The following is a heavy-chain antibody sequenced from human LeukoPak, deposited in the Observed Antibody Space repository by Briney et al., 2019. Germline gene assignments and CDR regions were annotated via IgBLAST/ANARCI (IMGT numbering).Heavy chain of an antibody. CDR2: ITGSGTST. V-gene: IGHV3-23*01. CDR1: GFTFSNYA. CDR3: VIWGDYDVLTGYYVPDY. J-gene: IGHJ4*02. D-gene: IGHD3-9*01. Sequence: GGSLRLSCVASGFTFSNYAMSWVRQAPGKGLEWVSAITGSGTSTYYADSLRGRFTISRDNSKNTVFLQMNSLRHEDTAIYYCVIWGDYDVLTGYYVPDYWGQGTLVTVSS.